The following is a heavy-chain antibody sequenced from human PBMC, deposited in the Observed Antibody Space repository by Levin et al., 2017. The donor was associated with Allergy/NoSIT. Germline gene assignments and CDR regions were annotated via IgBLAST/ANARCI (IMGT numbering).Heavy chain of an antibody. J-gene: IGHJ4*02. CDR2: ISGSGGST. V-gene: IGHV3-23*01. Sequence: HPGGSLRLSCAASGFTFSSYAMSWVRQAPGKGLEWVSAISGSGGSTYYADSVKGRFTISRDNSKNTLYLQMNSLRAEDTAVYYCAKDSGASRFRPPGNWGQGTLVTVSS. D-gene: IGHD3-10*01. CDR3: AKDSGASRFRPPGN. CDR1: GFTFSSYA.